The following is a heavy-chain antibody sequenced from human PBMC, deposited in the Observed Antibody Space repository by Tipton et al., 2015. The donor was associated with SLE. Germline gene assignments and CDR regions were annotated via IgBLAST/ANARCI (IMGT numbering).Heavy chain of an antibody. Sequence: SLRLSCAASGFTFSSYAMHWVRQAPGKGLEWVAVISYDGSNKYYADSVKGRFTISRDNSKNTLYLQMNSLRAEDTAVYYCAKDSRPRGLPTFDYWGQGTLVTVSS. V-gene: IGHV3-30-3*01. CDR2: ISYDGSNK. CDR1: GFTFSSYA. CDR3: AKDSRPRGLPTFDY. J-gene: IGHJ4*02. D-gene: IGHD4-17*01.